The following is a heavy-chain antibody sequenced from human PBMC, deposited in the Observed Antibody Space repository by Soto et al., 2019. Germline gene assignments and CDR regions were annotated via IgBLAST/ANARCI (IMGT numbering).Heavy chain of an antibody. CDR1: GGTFSSYA. Sequence: QVQLVQSGAEVKKPGSSVKVSCKASGGTFSSYAISWVRQAPGQGLEWMGGIIPIFGTANYAQKFQGRVTITADESTSTAYMELSSLRSEDTAVYYCESPTALYSYGPLGYYGMDVWGQGTTVTVSS. J-gene: IGHJ6*02. V-gene: IGHV1-69*01. CDR3: ESPTALYSYGPLGYYGMDV. CDR2: IIPIFGTA. D-gene: IGHD5-18*01.